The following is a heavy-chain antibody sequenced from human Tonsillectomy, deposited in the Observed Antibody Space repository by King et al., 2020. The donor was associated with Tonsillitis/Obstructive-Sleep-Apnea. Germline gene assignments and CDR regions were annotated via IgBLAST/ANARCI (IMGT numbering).Heavy chain of an antibody. CDR1: GYTFTDYY. CDR3: ARDPQGPYCSSSNCYQLHY. Sequence: VQLVESGAEVKEPGASVKVSCKAFGYTFTDYYMHWVRQAPGQGLEWMGWINPHSGGTNSAQKFQGRVTMTRDTSITTAYMELNRLRSDDTAVYYCARDPQGPYCSSSNCYQLHYWGQGTLVTVSS. J-gene: IGHJ4*02. CDR2: INPHSGGT. V-gene: IGHV1-2*02. D-gene: IGHD2-2*01.